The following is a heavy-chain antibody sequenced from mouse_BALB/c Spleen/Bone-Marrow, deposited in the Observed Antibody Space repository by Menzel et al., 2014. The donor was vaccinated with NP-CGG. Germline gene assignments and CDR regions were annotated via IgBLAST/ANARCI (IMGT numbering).Heavy chain of an antibody. D-gene: IGHD4-1*01. CDR2: IFPSETYT. J-gene: IGHJ2*01. CDR3: TRDNWDY. Sequence: ASSYTFSRDWINWVKKRTGQGLERIGNIFPSETYTNYNQKFKDKATLTVDKSSSTAYMQLSSPTSEDSAVYYCTRDNWDYWGQGTTLTAPS. V-gene: IGHV1-69*02. CDR1: SYTFSRDW.